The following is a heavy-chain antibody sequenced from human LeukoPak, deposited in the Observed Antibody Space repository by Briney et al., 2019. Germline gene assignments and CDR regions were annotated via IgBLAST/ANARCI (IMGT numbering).Heavy chain of an antibody. CDR3: ARDLDTLTIFDY. J-gene: IGHJ4*02. V-gene: IGHV1-2*06. D-gene: IGHD5-18*01. CDR2: INPNSGGT. Sequence: GASVKVSCKASGYTFTSYYMHWVRQAPGQGLEWMGRINPNSGGTNSAQKFRGRVTMTRDTSISTAYMELSRLRSDDTAVYYCARDLDTLTIFDYWGQGTLVTVSS. CDR1: GYTFTSYY.